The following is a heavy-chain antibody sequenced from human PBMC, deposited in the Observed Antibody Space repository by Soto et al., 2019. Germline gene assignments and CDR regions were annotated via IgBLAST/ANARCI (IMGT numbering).Heavy chain of an antibody. D-gene: IGHD2-21*01. J-gene: IGHJ3*02. Sequence: EVHLVESGGGVVQPGGSLRLSCAASGFPFSAYSMNWVRQAPGKGLEWLSYIGIDYTIIWYADSVKGRFTISRDNVKNSLYRQMHSLGDEDTAVYYCAGERDWAFEIRGQGTMVSVSS. V-gene: IGHV3-48*02. CDR2: IGIDYTII. CDR1: GFPFSAYS. CDR3: AGERDWAFEI.